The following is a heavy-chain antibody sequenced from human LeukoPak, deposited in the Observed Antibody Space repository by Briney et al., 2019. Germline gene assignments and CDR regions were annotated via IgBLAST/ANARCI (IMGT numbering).Heavy chain of an antibody. D-gene: IGHD3-10*01. CDR2: ISSTSSYI. J-gene: IGHJ4*02. CDR3: ARDYYGNYYFDY. CDR1: GFTFSSDT. V-gene: IGHV3-21*01. Sequence: PGGSLRLSCVASGFTFSSDTMNWVRQAPGKGLEWVSSISSTSSYIYYADSVKGRFTISRDNAKNSLYLQMNSLGAEDTAVYFCARDYYGNYYFDYWGQGTLVTVSS.